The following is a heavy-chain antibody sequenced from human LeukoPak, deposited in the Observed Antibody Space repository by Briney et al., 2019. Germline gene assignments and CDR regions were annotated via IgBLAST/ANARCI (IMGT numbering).Heavy chain of an antibody. J-gene: IGHJ5*02. V-gene: IGHV3-30*04. D-gene: IGHD3-22*01. CDR3: ARDLGQYYDTSDNWFDP. CDR1: RFTFRNYA. CDR2: ISSDGTNK. Sequence: PGGSLRLSCAASRFTFRNYAMHWVRQAPGKGLEWVAVISSDGTNKDYADSVKGRFSISRDNSKNTLNLQMNSLRAEDTAVYYCARDLGQYYDTSDNWFDPWGQGTLVTASS.